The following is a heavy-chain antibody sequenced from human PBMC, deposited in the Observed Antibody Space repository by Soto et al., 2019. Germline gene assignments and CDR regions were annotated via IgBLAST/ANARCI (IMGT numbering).Heavy chain of an antibody. V-gene: IGHV3-23*01. CDR2: ISGSGGGT. J-gene: IGHJ4*02. CDR1: GFTFSSYS. CDR3: ARESDH. Sequence: XESLRLSCAASGFTFSSYSMSWVRQAPGKGLEWVSTISGSGGGTYYADSMKGRFTISRDNSKNTLYLQMYSMRVEDTAVYYCARESDHWGQGTLVTVSS.